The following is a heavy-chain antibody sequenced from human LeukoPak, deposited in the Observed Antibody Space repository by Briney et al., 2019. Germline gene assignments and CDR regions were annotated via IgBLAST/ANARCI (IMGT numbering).Heavy chain of an antibody. CDR1: GFTFDDYA. J-gene: IGHJ3*02. Sequence: GRSLRLSCAASGFTFDDYAMHWVRQAPGKGLEWVSGISWNSGSIGYADSVKGRFTISRDNAKNSLYLQMNSLRAEDTALYYCAKGDVWGSYRTAPMAFDIWGQGTMVTVSS. CDR2: ISWNSGSI. V-gene: IGHV3-9*01. D-gene: IGHD3-16*02. CDR3: AKGDVWGSYRTAPMAFDI.